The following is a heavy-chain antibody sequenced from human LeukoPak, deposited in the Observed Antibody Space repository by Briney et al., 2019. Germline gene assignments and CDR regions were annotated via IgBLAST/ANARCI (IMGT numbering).Heavy chain of an antibody. Sequence: PGGSLRLSCSASGFTFRRYAMHWVRQAPGKGLEYVSAISSNGGSTYYADSVKGRFTISRDNSRNTLHLQMSSLRVEDTAVYYCVKDSSSGSYFDYWGQGTLVTVSS. CDR2: ISSNGGST. J-gene: IGHJ4*02. V-gene: IGHV3-64D*06. CDR1: GFTFRRYA. D-gene: IGHD3-10*01. CDR3: VKDSSSGSYFDY.